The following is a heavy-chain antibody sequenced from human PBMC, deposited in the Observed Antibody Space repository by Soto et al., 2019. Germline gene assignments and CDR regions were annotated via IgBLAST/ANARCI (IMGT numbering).Heavy chain of an antibody. CDR3: ASDRNYDFWSGRIGGHNWFDP. CDR1: GFTFSSYS. V-gene: IGHV3-21*01. Sequence: EVQLVESGGGLVKPGGSLRLSCAASGFTFSSYSMNWVRQAPGKGLEWVSSISSSSSYIYYADSVKGRFTISRDNAKNSLYLQMNSLRAEDTAVYYCASDRNYDFWSGRIGGHNWFDPWGQGTLVPVSS. J-gene: IGHJ5*02. D-gene: IGHD3-3*01. CDR2: ISSSSSYI.